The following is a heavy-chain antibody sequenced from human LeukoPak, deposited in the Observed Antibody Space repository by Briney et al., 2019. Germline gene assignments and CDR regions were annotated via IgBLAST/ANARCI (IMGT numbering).Heavy chain of an antibody. D-gene: IGHD3-9*01. J-gene: IGHJ5*02. V-gene: IGHV1-3*01. CDR1: GYTLTTYA. CDR3: ARAPYDILTGYSLNWFDP. CDR2: INGDNGNT. Sequence: ASVKVSCKASGYTLTTYAMHWVRQAPGQRLEWMGWINGDNGNTKYSQKFQGRVTITRDTSAYTGYMELRGLSSADTAVYFCARAPYDILTGYSLNWFDPWGREPWSPSPQ.